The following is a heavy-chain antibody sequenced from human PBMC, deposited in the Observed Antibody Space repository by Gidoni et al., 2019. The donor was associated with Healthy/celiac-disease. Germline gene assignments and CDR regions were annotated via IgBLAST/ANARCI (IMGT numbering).Heavy chain of an antibody. CDR3: ARARDTAMAPFDY. Sequence: QVQLQQWGAGLLKPSETLSLTCAVYGGSFSGYYWSWIRQPPGKGLEWIGEINHSGSTNYNPSLKSRVTISVDTSKNQFSLKLSSVTAADTAVYYCARARDTAMAPFDYWGQGTLVTVSS. CDR2: INHSGST. V-gene: IGHV4-34*01. D-gene: IGHD5-18*01. J-gene: IGHJ4*02. CDR1: GGSFSGYY.